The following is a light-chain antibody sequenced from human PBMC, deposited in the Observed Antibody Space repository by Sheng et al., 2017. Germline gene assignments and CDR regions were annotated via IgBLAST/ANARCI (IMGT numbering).Light chain of an antibody. CDR1: SSDVGAHTY. CDR3: CSYAGTYTYV. Sequence: QSALTQPRSVSGSPGHSVTISCAGTSSDVGAHTYVSWYQHHPGMAPRLLLYDVNKRPSGVPNRFSGSKSGNTASLTISGLQAEDEADYHCCSYAGTYTYVFGTGTKVTV. J-gene: IGLJ1*01. CDR2: DVN. V-gene: IGLV2-11*01.